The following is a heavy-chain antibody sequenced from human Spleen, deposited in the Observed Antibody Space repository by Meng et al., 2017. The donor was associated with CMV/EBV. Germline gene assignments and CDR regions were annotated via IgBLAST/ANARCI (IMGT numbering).Heavy chain of an antibody. CDR2: INPDGGTT. Sequence: ASVKVSCKASGYTFSSYAISWVRQAPGQGLEWMGRINPDGGTTTYAQKFQGGLTLTSDTSTSTVYMELSRLTSEDTAVYYCARDLVGYDAFDIWGQGALVTVSS. CDR3: ARDLVGYDAFDI. J-gene: IGHJ3*02. D-gene: IGHD3-22*01. CDR1: GYTFSSYA. V-gene: IGHV1-18*01.